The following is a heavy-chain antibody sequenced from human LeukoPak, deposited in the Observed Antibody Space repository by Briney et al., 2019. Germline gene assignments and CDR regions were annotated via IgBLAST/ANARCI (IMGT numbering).Heavy chain of an antibody. V-gene: IGHV3-64D*06. CDR3: VGDQVDNVGWLT. Sequence: GGSLRLSCSASGFIFSTYTMYWVRQAPGKGLEFVSVINGDGRTTYYADSVKGRFTISRDNSKNTLYLQMTSLRAEDTAVYYCVGDQVDNVGWLTWGQGTRVTVSS. CDR2: INGDGRTT. D-gene: IGHD5-12*01. CDR1: GFIFSTYT. J-gene: IGHJ5*02.